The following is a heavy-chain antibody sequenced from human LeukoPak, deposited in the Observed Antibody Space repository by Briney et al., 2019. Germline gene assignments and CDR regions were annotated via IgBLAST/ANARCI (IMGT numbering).Heavy chain of an antibody. Sequence: ASVKVSCKASGYTFTGYYIHWVRQAPGQRLEWMGWINPNSGDTDYAQRLRGRVTMTRDTSISTAFMALRRLMSDATAIYSCARGSTFAATGSGLTSWGQGTLVTVSS. CDR1: GYTFTGYY. V-gene: IGHV1-2*02. J-gene: IGHJ5*02. CDR2: INPNSGDT. CDR3: ARGSTFAATGSGLTS. D-gene: IGHD6-13*01.